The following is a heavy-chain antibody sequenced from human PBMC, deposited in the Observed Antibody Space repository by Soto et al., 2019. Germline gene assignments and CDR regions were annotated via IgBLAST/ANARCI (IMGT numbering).Heavy chain of an antibody. CDR3: ARGGRQITIFGVVIKGAWFDP. D-gene: IGHD3-3*01. J-gene: IGHJ5*02. Sequence: QVQLQQWGAGLLKPSETLSLTCAVYGGSFSGYYWSWIRQPPGKGLEWIGEINHSGSTNYNPSLKSRVTISVDTSKNQFSLKLSSVTAADTAVYYCARGGRQITIFGVVIKGAWFDPWGQGTLVTVSS. CDR2: INHSGST. V-gene: IGHV4-34*01. CDR1: GGSFSGYY.